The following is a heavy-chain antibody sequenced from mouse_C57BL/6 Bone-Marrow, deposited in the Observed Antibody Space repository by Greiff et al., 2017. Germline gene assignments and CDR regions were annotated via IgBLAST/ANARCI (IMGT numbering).Heavy chain of an antibody. CDR3: ARKIGYGNYLFYAMDY. D-gene: IGHD2-1*01. Sequence: QVQLQQSGAELARPGASVKLSCKASGYTFTSYGISWVKQRTGQGLEWIGEIYPRSGNTYYNEKFKGKATLTADKSSSTAYMELRSLTSEDSAVYFCARKIGYGNYLFYAMDYWGQGTSVTVSS. J-gene: IGHJ4*01. CDR1: GYTFTSYG. CDR2: IYPRSGNT. V-gene: IGHV1-81*01.